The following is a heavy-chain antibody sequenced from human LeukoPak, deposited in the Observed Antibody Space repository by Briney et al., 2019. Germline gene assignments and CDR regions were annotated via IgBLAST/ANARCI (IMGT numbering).Heavy chain of an antibody. CDR2: IYTSGST. V-gene: IGHV4-61*02. CDR1: GGSISSGSYY. CDR3: ARGPAERYFDY. Sequence: SETLSLTCTVSGGSISSGSYYWSWIRQPAGKGLEWIGRIYTSGSTNYNPSLKSRVTISVDTSKNQFSLKLSSVTAADTAVYYCARGPAERYFDYWGQGTLVTVSS. J-gene: IGHJ4*02.